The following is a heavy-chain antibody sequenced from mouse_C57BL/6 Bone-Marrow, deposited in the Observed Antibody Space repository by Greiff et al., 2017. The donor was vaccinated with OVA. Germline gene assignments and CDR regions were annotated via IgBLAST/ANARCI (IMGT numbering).Heavy chain of an antibody. J-gene: IGHJ2*01. CDR2: IYPGSGST. V-gene: IGHV1-55*01. CDR1: GYTFTSYW. D-gene: IGHD1-1*01. Sequence: VKLQQPGAELVKPGASVKMSCKASGYTFTSYWITWVKQRPGQGLEWIGDIYPGSGSTNYNEKFKSKATLTVDTSSSTAYMQLSSLTSEDSAVYYCARRYGSSPVYFDYWGQGTTLTVSS. CDR3: ARRYGSSPVYFDY.